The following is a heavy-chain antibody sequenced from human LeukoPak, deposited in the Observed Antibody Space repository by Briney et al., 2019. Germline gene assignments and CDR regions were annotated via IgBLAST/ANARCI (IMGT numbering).Heavy chain of an antibody. D-gene: IGHD3-22*01. V-gene: IGHV1-69*13. CDR3: ARESPYYDSSGYYSGHFDY. CDR2: IIPIFGTA. CDR1: GCTFSSYA. Sequence: SVKVSCKASGCTFSSYAISWVRQAPGQGLEWMGGIIPIFGTANYAQKFQGRVTITADESTSTAYMELSSLRSEDTAVYYCARESPYYDSSGYYSGHFDYWGQGTLVTVSS. J-gene: IGHJ4*02.